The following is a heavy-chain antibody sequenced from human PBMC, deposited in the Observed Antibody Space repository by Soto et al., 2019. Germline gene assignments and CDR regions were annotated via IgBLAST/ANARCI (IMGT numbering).Heavy chain of an antibody. CDR3: AKDSVVVASPMDV. V-gene: IGHV3-23*01. Sequence: GGPLRLSCTASGFTFSSYAMSWVRQAPGKGLEWVSAMSGSGGSTYYADSVKGRFTISRDNSKNTLYLQMNSLRAEDTAVYYWAKDSVVVASPMDVWGQGATVTVSS. CDR2: MSGSGGST. CDR1: GFTFSSYA. D-gene: IGHD2-15*01. J-gene: IGHJ6*02.